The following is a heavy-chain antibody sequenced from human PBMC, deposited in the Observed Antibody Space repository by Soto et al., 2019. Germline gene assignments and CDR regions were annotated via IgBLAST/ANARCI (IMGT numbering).Heavy chain of an antibody. CDR3: ARSREADIVVVPAAMWYYYYMDV. CDR2: ISSSSSYI. J-gene: IGHJ6*03. Sequence: GGSLRLSCAASGFTFSSYSMNWVRQAPGKGLEWVSSISSSSSYIYYADSVKGRFTISRDNAKNSLYLQMNSLRAEDTAVYYCARSREADIVVVPAAMWYYYYMDVWGKGTTVTVSS. V-gene: IGHV3-21*01. D-gene: IGHD2-2*01. CDR1: GFTFSSYS.